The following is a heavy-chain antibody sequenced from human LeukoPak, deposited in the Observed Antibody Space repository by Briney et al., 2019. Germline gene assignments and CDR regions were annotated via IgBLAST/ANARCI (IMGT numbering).Heavy chain of an antibody. CDR2: IYYSGST. CDR3: ARGGKAAAGTFDY. V-gene: IGHV4-39*07. Sequence: SETLSLTCTVSGGSISSSSYYWGWIRQPPGKGLEWIGSIYYSGSTNYNPSLKSRVTISVDTSKNQFSLKLSSVTAADTAVYYCARGGKAAAGTFDYWGQGTLVTVSS. D-gene: IGHD6-13*01. CDR1: GGSISSSSYY. J-gene: IGHJ4*02.